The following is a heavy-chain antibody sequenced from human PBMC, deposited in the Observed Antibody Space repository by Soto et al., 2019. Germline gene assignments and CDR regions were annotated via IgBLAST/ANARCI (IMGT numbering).Heavy chain of an antibody. J-gene: IGHJ5*02. D-gene: IGHD3-3*01. CDR1: GGDISTYY. CDR2: IYSSGST. CDR3: ARGQRFSDWFDP. V-gene: IGHV4-4*07. Sequence: QVQLQESGPGLVKPSETLSLTCTVSGGDISTYYWTWIRQPVGKGLEWIGRIYSSGSTKYNPSLKIRVTIALDTSKNQFSLRLSSVTAADTAVYYCARGQRFSDWFDPWGQGTLVTVSS.